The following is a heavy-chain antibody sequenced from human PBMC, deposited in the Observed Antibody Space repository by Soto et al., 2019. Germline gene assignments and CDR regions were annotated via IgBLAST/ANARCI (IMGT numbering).Heavy chain of an antibody. Sequence: QVPLVESGGGVVQPGGSLRLSCAASGFTFSSYGMHWVRQAPGKGLEWVAVIWYDGSKKYYADSVKGRFTISRDNSKNTLYLQMNSLRVEDTAVYYCAREGGYYNFDYWGQGTLVTVSS. D-gene: IGHD3-22*01. CDR1: GFTFSSYG. CDR3: AREGGYYNFDY. CDR2: IWYDGSKK. V-gene: IGHV3-33*01. J-gene: IGHJ4*02.